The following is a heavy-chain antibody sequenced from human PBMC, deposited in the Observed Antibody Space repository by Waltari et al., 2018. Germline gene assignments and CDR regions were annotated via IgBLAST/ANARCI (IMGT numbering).Heavy chain of an antibody. D-gene: IGHD3-22*01. CDR2: IKQDGSGK. CDR3: ARLGYDRSGYFPTHFDY. Sequence: EVQLVESGGGLVQPGGSLRLSCAASGFTFSYYWMSWVRQAPGKGLEWVANIKQDGSGKYYLDSVKGRFTISRDNAKNSLYLQMNSLRAEDTAVYYCARLGYDRSGYFPTHFDYWGQGTLVTVSS. J-gene: IGHJ4*02. CDR1: GFTFSYYW. V-gene: IGHV3-7*01.